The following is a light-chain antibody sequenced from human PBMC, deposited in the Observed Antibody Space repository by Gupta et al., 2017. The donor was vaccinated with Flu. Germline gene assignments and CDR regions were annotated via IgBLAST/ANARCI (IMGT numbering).Light chain of an antibody. Sequence: PATLSVSPGERATLACRASQSVSSNLAWYQQKPGQAPRLLIYGASTRATGIPARFSGSGSGTEFTLTISSLQSEDFAVYYCQQYNNWPLTFGQWTKVEIK. J-gene: IGKJ1*01. CDR3: QQYNNWPLT. CDR2: GAS. V-gene: IGKV3-15*01. CDR1: QSVSSN.